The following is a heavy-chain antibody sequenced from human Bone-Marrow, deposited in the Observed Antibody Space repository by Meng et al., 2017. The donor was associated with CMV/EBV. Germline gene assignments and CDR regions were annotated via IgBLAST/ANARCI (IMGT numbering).Heavy chain of an antibody. CDR1: GYTFTSYV. J-gene: IGHJ4*02. D-gene: IGHD6-13*01. CDR3: ASWYSTEWVLDH. V-gene: IGHV1-18*01. CDR2: ISAYNGNK. Sequence: ASVKVSCKASGYTFTSYVISWVRQAPGQGLEWMGWISAYNGNKNYAQKLQGRVTMTADKPASTAYMAMRSLRSDDTGGYYGASWYSTEWVLDHWGQGTLVTVSS.